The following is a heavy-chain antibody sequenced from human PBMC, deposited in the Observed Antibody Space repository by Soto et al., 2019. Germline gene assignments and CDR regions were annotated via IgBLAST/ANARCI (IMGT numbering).Heavy chain of an antibody. J-gene: IGHJ6*02. V-gene: IGHV4-59*01. CDR1: GGAISSYY. CDR2: IYYSGST. D-gene: IGHD3-10*01. CDR3: GGFRPAMSAAVYYYYSAATDV. Sequence: SETLALTCTVSGGAISSYYWSWIRQPPGKGLEWIGYIYYSGSTNYNPSLKSRVTISVDTSKNQFFLKVPSVTAANTAVYHAGGFRPAMSAAVYYYYSAATDVWG.